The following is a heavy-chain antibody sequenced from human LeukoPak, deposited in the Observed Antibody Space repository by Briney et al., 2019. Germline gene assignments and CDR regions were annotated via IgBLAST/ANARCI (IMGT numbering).Heavy chain of an antibody. D-gene: IGHD6-13*01. J-gene: IGHJ3*02. CDR2: IYYSGST. CDR3: ARRVGGGIAAVGAFDI. V-gene: IGHV4-39*01. Sequence: SETLSLTCSVSSGSISSSRYYWGWIRQPPGKGLEWIGSIYYSGSTYYNPSLKSRGVAISGDTAKNQFSLTLNSVTAADTAVYHCARRVGGGIAAVGAFDIWGPGTMVTVSS. CDR1: SGSISSSRYY.